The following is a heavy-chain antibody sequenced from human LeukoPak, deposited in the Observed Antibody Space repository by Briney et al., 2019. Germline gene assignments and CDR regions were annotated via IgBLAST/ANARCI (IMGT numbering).Heavy chain of an antibody. CDR1: GYTFTSYG. Sequence: ASVKVSCKASGYTFTSYGISWVRQAPGQGLEWMGWISAYNGNTNYAQKLQGRVTMTTDTSTSTAYMELRSLRSDDTAVYYCARGVCSSTSCYIDAFDIWGQGTMVTVSS. J-gene: IGHJ3*02. CDR2: ISAYNGNT. D-gene: IGHD2-2*02. V-gene: IGHV1-18*01. CDR3: ARGVCSSTSCYIDAFDI.